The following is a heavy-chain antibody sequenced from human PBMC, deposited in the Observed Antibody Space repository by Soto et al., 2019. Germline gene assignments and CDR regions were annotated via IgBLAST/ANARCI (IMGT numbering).Heavy chain of an antibody. CDR2: IWYDGSNK. D-gene: IGHD3-22*01. Sequence: QVQLVESGGGVVQPGRSLRLSCAASGFTFSSYGMHWVRQAPGKGLEWVAVIWYDGSNKYYADSVKGRFTISRDNSKNTLYLQMNSLRAEDTAVYYCARDREKKDYYDSSGDIWGQGTMVTVSS. CDR1: GFTFSSYG. CDR3: ARDREKKDYYDSSGDI. V-gene: IGHV3-33*01. J-gene: IGHJ3*02.